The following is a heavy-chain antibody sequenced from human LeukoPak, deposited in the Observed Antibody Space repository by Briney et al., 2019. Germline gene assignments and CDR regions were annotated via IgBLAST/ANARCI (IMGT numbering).Heavy chain of an antibody. CDR3: ARERWLLHGERSYFDY. V-gene: IGHV4-30-2*01. D-gene: IGHD5-24*01. CDR2: IYHSGST. Sequence: SETLSLTCAVSGGSISSGGYSWSWIRQPPGKGLEWIGYIYHSGSTYYNPSLKSRVTISVDTSKNQFSLKLSSVTAADTAVYYCARERWLLHGERSYFDYWGQGTLVTVSS. CDR1: GGSISSGGYS. J-gene: IGHJ4*02.